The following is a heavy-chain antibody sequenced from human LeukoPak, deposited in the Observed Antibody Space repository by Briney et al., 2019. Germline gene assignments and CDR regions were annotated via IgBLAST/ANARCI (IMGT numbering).Heavy chain of an antibody. D-gene: IGHD5-24*01. CDR2: INSDGSST. Sequence: GGSLRLSCAASGFTFSNYWMHWVRQAPGKGLVWVSRINSDGSSTTYADSVKGRFTISRDNAKNTLYLQMNSPRADDTAVYYCARDRATTMFDYWAQGTLVTVSS. CDR1: GFTFSNYW. J-gene: IGHJ4*02. V-gene: IGHV3-74*01. CDR3: ARDRATTMFDY.